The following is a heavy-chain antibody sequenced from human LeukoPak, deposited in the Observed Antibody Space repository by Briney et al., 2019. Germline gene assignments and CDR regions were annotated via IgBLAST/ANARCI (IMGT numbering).Heavy chain of an antibody. Sequence: ASVKVSCKASGYTFTSYYMHWVRQAPGQGLEWVGIINPSGGSTSYAQKFQGRVTMTRDTSTSTVYMELSSLRSEDTAVYYCARVLTIFDYGMDVWGQGTTVTVSS. CDR1: GYTFTSYY. V-gene: IGHV1-46*01. J-gene: IGHJ6*02. CDR3: ARVLTIFDYGMDV. CDR2: INPSGGST. D-gene: IGHD3-3*01.